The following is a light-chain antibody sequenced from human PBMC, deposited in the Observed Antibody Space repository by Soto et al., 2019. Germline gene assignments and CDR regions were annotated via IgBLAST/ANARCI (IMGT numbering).Light chain of an antibody. CDR2: GAS. CDR3: QQYGSSSWT. CDR1: QSVNSRY. V-gene: IGKV3-20*01. J-gene: IGKJ1*01. Sequence: EIGLTQSPGTLSLSPGERATLSCRASQSVNSRYLAWYQQKPGQGPRLLIYGASGRVTGIPDRFSGSGSGTDFTLTISRLEPEDFAVYYCQQYGSSSWTFGQDTKVEIK.